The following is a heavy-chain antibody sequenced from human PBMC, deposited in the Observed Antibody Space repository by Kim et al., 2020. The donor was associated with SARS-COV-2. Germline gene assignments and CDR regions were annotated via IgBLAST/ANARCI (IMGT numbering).Heavy chain of an antibody. CDR3: AREAYSGSSGYYYYYGMDF. CDR1: GGSISSSSYY. Sequence: SETLSLTCTVSGGSISSSSYYWGWIRQPPGKGLEWIGSIYYSGSTYYNPSLKSRVTISVDTSKNQFSLKLSSVTAADTAVYYCAREAYSGSSGYYYYYGMDFWGQGTTVTVSS. CDR2: IYYSGST. J-gene: IGHJ6*02. V-gene: IGHV4-39*07. D-gene: IGHD6-6*01.